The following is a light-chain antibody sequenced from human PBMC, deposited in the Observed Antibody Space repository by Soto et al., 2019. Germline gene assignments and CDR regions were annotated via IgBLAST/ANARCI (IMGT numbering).Light chain of an antibody. CDR2: EVN. J-gene: IGLJ1*01. Sequence: QSVLAQPASVSGSPGQSVAISCTGTSSDVGGYNYVSWYQQHPGKAPKLMIYEVNKRPSGVPDRFSGSKSGNTASLTVSGLQAEDEDAYSSNSYAGSRHVFRPGTRPPS. V-gene: IGLV2-8*01. CDR3: NSYAGSRHV. CDR1: SSDVGGYNY.